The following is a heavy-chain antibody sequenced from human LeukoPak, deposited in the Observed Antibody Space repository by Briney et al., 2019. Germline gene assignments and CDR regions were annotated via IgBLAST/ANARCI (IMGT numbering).Heavy chain of an antibody. Sequence: ASVKVSCKASGYTFTGYYMHWVRQAPGQGLEWMGWINPNSGGTNYAQKFQGRVTMTRDTSISTAYMELSRLRSDDTAVYYCARDLELRYFDWLTPGYWGQGTLVTVSS. D-gene: IGHD3-9*01. CDR2: INPNSGGT. CDR3: ARDLELRYFDWLTPGY. V-gene: IGHV1-2*02. CDR1: GYTFTGYY. J-gene: IGHJ4*02.